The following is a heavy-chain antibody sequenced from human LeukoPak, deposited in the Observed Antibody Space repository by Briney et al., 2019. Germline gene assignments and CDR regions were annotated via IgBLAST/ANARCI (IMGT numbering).Heavy chain of an antibody. D-gene: IGHD3-3*02. Sequence: GGSLRLSCAASGFTFSNYWMGWVRQAPGKGLEWVGNIKQDGSEKYYVDSVKGRFTISRDNAKNSVYLQMNSLTADDTAMYYCARSRHLPQDVFGIWGQGTMVTVSS. CDR1: GFTFSNYW. V-gene: IGHV3-7*01. CDR3: ARSRHLPQDVFGI. CDR2: IKQDGSEK. J-gene: IGHJ3*02.